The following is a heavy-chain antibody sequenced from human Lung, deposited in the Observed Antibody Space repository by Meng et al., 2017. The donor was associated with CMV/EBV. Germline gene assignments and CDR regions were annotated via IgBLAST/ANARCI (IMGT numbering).Heavy chain of an antibody. CDR3: ARVPQNIAAAGISAFDI. D-gene: IGHD6-13*01. CDR1: GGSVSSGSFY. CDR2: VYYSGST. V-gene: IGHV4-61*01. Sequence: SETLSLTCTVSGGSVSSGSFYWSWIRQPPGEGLEWIGFVYYSGSTNYNPALNSRVTMSIDTSKNQFSLKLSSVTAADTAMYYCARVPQNIAAAGISAFDIWGQGTMVTVSS. J-gene: IGHJ3*02.